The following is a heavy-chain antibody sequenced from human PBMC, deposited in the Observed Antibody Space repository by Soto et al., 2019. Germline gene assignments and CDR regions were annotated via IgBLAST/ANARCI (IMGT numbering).Heavy chain of an antibody. V-gene: IGHV1-46*01. Sequence: QVQLVQSGAEVKKPGASVKVSCKASGYTFTSYYMHWVRQAPGQGLEWMGIINPSGGSTSYAQKSQGRVTMTRDTSTSTVYMELSSLRSEDTAVYYCARTLGGINGRDPFDYWGQGTLVTVSS. CDR1: GYTFTSYY. CDR2: INPSGGST. D-gene: IGHD1-20*01. CDR3: ARTLGGINGRDPFDY. J-gene: IGHJ4*02.